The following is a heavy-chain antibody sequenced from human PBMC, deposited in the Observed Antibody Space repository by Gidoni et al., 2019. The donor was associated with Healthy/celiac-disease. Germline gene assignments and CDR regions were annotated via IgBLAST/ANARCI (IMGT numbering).Heavy chain of an antibody. CDR2: ISGSGGST. CDR1: GSNLSSYA. Sequence: EVQLLESGGGLVQPGGALRLACAATGSNLSSYAMSWVRQAPGKGLEWVSAISGSGGSTYYADSVKGRFTISRDNSKNTLYLQMNSLRAEDTAVYYCAKDHLVVVAAPDYWGQGTLVTVSS. J-gene: IGHJ4*02. D-gene: IGHD2-15*01. V-gene: IGHV3-23*01. CDR3: AKDHLVVVAAPDY.